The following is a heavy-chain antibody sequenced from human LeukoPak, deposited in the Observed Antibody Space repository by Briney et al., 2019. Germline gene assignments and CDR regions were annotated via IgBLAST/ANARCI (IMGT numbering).Heavy chain of an antibody. Sequence: GGSLRLSCAASGFTFSSYAMSWVRQAPGQGLEWGSTMGATGVSTYYADSVKGRFTISRDNSKNTLYLRMNSLRAEDTAVYYCANLRVPASRNFDYWGQGTLVTVSS. CDR3: ANLRVPASRNFDY. CDR1: GFTFSSYA. V-gene: IGHV3-23*01. D-gene: IGHD2-2*01. CDR2: MGATGVST. J-gene: IGHJ4*02.